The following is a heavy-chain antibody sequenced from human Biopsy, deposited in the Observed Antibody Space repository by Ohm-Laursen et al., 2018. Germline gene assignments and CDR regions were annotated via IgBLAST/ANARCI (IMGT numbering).Heavy chain of an antibody. Sequence: GTLSLTCIASGDSITTYYWNWTRQAPGKGLEWIGNIYYRGNTNYSPSLKSRVTISLDTSKNQFSLKLNSVTATDTAVYYCARRLPLRGYAFDVWGQGTLVTVSS. CDR1: GDSITTYY. V-gene: IGHV4-59*08. CDR3: ARRLPLRGYAFDV. CDR2: IYYRGNT. J-gene: IGHJ3*01. D-gene: IGHD3-10*01.